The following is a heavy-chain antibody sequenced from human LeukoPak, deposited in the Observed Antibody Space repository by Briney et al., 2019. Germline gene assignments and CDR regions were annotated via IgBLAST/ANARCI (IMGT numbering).Heavy chain of an antibody. V-gene: IGHV1-58*01. CDR1: GFTFTSSA. CDR3: AAAVFKNFWSGYGI. CDR2: IVVGSGNT. D-gene: IGHD3-3*01. Sequence: ASVKVSCKASGFTFTSSAVQWVRQARGQRLEWIGWIVVGSGNTNYAQKFQERVTITRDMSTSTAYMELSSLRSEDTAVYYCAAAVFKNFWSGYGIWGQGTMVTVSS. J-gene: IGHJ3*02.